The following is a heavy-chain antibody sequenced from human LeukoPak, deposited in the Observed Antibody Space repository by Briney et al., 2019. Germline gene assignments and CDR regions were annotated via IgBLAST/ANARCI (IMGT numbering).Heavy chain of an antibody. CDR1: GYTFINYH. V-gene: IGHV1-46*01. Sequence: ASVKVSCKASGYTFINYHIHWVRQAPGQGLEWVGVIIPSGGGTSYAQNFQGRVTMTRDTSTSTVYMELSSLRSDDTAVYYCARDRGTYASLFDHWGQGTLVTVSS. J-gene: IGHJ4*02. CDR2: IIPSGGGT. D-gene: IGHD3-10*01. CDR3: ARDRGTYASLFDH.